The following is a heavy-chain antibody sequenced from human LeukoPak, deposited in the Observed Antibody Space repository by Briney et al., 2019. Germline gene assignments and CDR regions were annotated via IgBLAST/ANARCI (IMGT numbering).Heavy chain of an antibody. Sequence: GGSLRLSCAASGFTFSSYGMHWVRLAPGKGLEWVAFIRYDGSNKYYADSVKGRFTISRDNFKNTLYLQMNSLRAEDTAVYYCAKEELLERGAFDIWGQGTMVTVSS. J-gene: IGHJ3*02. CDR3: AKEELLERGAFDI. D-gene: IGHD1-1*01. V-gene: IGHV3-30*02. CDR1: GFTFSSYG. CDR2: IRYDGSNK.